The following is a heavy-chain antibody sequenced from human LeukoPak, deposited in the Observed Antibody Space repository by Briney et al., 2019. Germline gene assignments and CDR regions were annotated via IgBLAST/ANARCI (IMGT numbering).Heavy chain of an antibody. V-gene: IGHV3-30*02. CDR3: AKDSGYDFWSGYGSWFDP. CDR2: IRYDGSNK. Sequence: PGGSLRLSRAASGFTFSSYGMHWVRQAPGKGLEWVAFIRYDGSNKYYADSVKGRFTISRDNSKNTLYLQMNSLRAEDTAVYYCAKDSGYDFWSGYGSWFDPWGQGTLVTVSS. J-gene: IGHJ5*02. D-gene: IGHD3-3*01. CDR1: GFTFSSYG.